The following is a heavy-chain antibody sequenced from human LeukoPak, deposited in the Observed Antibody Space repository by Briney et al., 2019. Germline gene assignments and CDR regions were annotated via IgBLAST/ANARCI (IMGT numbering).Heavy chain of an antibody. Sequence: GGSLRLSCAASGFSFSNFAMHWARQAPGMGLEWVSFISYDGSSKYDADSVKGRFTISRDNSKNTLFLQMNSLRAEDTAVYYCARGNGYHFDYWGQGTLVTVSS. V-gene: IGHV3-30-3*01. CDR3: ARGNGYHFDY. J-gene: IGHJ4*02. CDR2: ISYDGSSK. CDR1: GFSFSNFA. D-gene: IGHD1-1*01.